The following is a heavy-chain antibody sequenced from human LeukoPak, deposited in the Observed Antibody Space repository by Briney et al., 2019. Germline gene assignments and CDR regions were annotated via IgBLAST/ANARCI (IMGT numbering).Heavy chain of an antibody. CDR1: GYTFTSSG. D-gene: IGHD2-2*01. CDR3: ARDQDYCHSARCYQFDY. J-gene: IGHJ4*02. V-gene: IGHV1-18*01. CDR2: ISAYHGNA. Sequence: GASVKVSCKTSGYTFTSSGVSWVRQAPGQGLEWMVWISAYHGNANYAQKFTGRVTMTTDTSTSTAYMELRSPRSDDTAVYYCARDQDYCHSARCYQFDYWGQGTLVTVSS.